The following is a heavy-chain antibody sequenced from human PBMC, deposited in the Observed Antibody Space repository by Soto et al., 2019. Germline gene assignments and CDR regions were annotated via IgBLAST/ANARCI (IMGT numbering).Heavy chain of an antibody. J-gene: IGHJ4*02. CDR1: GYTFTSYG. Sequence: GASVKVSCKASGYTFTSYGISWVRQAPGQGLEWMGWISAYNGNTKYSQKFQGRVTITRDMSTSTAYMELSSLRSEDTAVYYCAAGETHTDLDYWGQGTLVTVSS. CDR3: AAGETHTDLDY. D-gene: IGHD3-10*01. V-gene: IGHV1-18*01. CDR2: ISAYNGNT.